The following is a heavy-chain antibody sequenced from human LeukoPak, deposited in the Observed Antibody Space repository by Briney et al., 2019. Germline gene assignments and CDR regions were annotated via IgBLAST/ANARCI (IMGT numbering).Heavy chain of an antibody. CDR3: ARDSAGNDY. J-gene: IGHJ4*02. CDR1: GFTSSTYW. V-gene: IGHV3-7*01. D-gene: IGHD6-13*01. CDR2: IKQDGSEK. Sequence: GGSLRLSCAASGFTSSTYWMSWVRQAPGKGLEWVANIKQDGSEKYYVDSVKGRFTISRNNAKNSLYLQMNSLRAEDTAMYYCARDSAGNDYWGQGTLVTVSS.